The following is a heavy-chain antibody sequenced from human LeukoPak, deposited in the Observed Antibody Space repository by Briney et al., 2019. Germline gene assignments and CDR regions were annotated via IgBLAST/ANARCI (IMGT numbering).Heavy chain of an antibody. J-gene: IGHJ4*02. Sequence: SETLSLTCTVSGGSINNYWSWIRQPPGKGLEWIAYIYETGHTGYNPSLKTRVTISLDTSKNQFSLKLNSVTAADTAAYYCARHFLRGGFDSWGQGTLVAVSS. V-gene: IGHV4-59*08. CDR2: IYETGHT. D-gene: IGHD5-12*01. CDR3: ARHFLRGGFDS. CDR1: GGSINNY.